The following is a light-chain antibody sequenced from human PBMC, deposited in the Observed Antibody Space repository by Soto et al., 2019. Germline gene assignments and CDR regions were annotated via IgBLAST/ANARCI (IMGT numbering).Light chain of an antibody. V-gene: IGKV1-33*01. CDR3: QQYDNLPYT. CDR1: QDISNY. CDR2: DAS. Sequence: DLQMTQSPSSLSASVGDRVTITCQASQDISNYLNWYQQKPGKAPKLLIYDASNLETGVPSRFSGSGSWTDFTFTISSLQPEDIATYYCQQYDNLPYTFGQGTKLEIK. J-gene: IGKJ2*01.